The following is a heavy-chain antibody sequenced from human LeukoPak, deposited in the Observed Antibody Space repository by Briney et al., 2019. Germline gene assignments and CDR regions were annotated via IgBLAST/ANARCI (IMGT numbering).Heavy chain of an antibody. V-gene: IGHV3-7*01. J-gene: IGHJ4*02. CDR2: IQQDGSEK. CDR3: ARELGSYSSSSQGDY. Sequence: GSLRLSCTASGFTFTSYAMTWVRQAPGKGLEWVANIQQDGSEKYFVDSVKGRFTISRDNAKNSLYLQMNSLRAEDTAVYYCARELGSYSSSSQGDYWGQGTLVTVSS. D-gene: IGHD6-6*01. CDR1: GFTFTSYA.